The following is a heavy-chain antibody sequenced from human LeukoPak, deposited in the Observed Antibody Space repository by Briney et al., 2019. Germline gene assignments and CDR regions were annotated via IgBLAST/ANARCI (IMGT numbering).Heavy chain of an antibody. D-gene: IGHD3-9*01. CDR1: GLTVSSNC. Sequence: GGSLRLSCAASGLTVSSNCMSWVRQAPGKGLEWVSFIYSGGNTYYADSVKGRFTISRDNSKNTVHLQMNSLRAEDTAMYYCARSRTYDILTMDVWGKGTTVTVSS. J-gene: IGHJ6*03. CDR2: IYSGGNT. V-gene: IGHV3-53*01. CDR3: ARSRTYDILTMDV.